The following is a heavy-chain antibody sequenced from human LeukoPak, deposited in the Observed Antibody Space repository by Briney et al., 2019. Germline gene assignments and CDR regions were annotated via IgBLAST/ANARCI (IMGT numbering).Heavy chain of an antibody. CDR3: ARDTEYSSSSYYYYYYMDV. Sequence: SETLSLTCTVSGGSISSYYWSWIRQPDGKGLEWIGRIYTSGSTNYNPSLKSRVTMSVDTSKNQFSLKLSSVTAADTAVYYCARDTEYSSSSYYYYYYMDVWGKGTTVTVSS. D-gene: IGHD6-6*01. CDR1: GGSISSYY. CDR2: IYTSGST. J-gene: IGHJ6*03. V-gene: IGHV4-4*07.